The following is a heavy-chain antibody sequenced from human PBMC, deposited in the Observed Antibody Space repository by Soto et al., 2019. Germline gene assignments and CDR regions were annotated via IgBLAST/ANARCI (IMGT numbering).Heavy chain of an antibody. J-gene: IGHJ6*02. CDR1: GGSISSSSYY. D-gene: IGHD1-26*01. V-gene: IGHV4-39*01. CDR3: ARHISGGSYWAVKSYYYGMDV. Sequence: SDTLSLTCTVSGGSISSSSYYWGWIRQPPGKGLEWIGSIYYSGSTYYNPSLKSRVTISVDTSKNQFSLKLSSVTAADTAVYYCARHISGGSYWAVKSYYYGMDVWGQGTTVTVSS. CDR2: IYYSGST.